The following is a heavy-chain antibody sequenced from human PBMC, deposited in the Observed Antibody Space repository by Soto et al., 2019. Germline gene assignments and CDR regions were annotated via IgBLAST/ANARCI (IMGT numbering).Heavy chain of an antibody. CDR3: ARRGKYPNWLDP. CDR1: GYNFSGYW. CDR2: IFPADSGT. J-gene: IGHJ5*02. Sequence: GESLTISCKVFGYNFSGYWIAWVRQMPGKGLEWMGIIFPADSGTRYSPSFQGQVSISVDTAITTTFLHLSSLRPSDTGTYFCARRGKYPNWLDPWGQGTLVTVSS. V-gene: IGHV5-51*01. D-gene: IGHD2-2*01.